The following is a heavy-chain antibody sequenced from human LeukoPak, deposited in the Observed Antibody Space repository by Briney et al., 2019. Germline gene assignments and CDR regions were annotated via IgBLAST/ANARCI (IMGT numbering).Heavy chain of an antibody. CDR2: IYHSGST. CDR3: ARLLGDGVGYNWFDP. J-gene: IGHJ5*02. V-gene: IGHV4-38-2*01. CDR1: GYSISGGYY. D-gene: IGHD3-3*01. Sequence: PSETLSLTCAVSGYSISGGYYWGWIRQPPGKGLEWIGSIYHSGSTYYNPSLKSRVTISVDTSKNQFSLKLSSVTAADTAVYYCARLLGDGVGYNWFDPWGQGTLVTVSS.